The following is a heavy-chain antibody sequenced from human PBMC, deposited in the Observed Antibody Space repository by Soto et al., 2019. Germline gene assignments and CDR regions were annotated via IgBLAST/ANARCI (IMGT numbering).Heavy chain of an antibody. Sequence: GSLRLSCAASGFTFSSYGMHWVRQAPGKGLEWVAVIWYDGSNKYYADSVKGRFTISRDNSKNTLYLQMNSLRAEDTAVYYCARDTYYDFWSGYYLGFDYWGQGTLVTVSS. CDR3: ARDTYYDFWSGYYLGFDY. CDR1: GFTFSSYG. V-gene: IGHV3-33*01. J-gene: IGHJ4*02. D-gene: IGHD3-3*01. CDR2: IWYDGSNK.